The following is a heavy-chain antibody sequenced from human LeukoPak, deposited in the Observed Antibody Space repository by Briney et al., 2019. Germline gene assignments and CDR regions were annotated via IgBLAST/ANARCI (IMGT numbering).Heavy chain of an antibody. V-gene: IGHV4-39*01. CDR3: ARRGNDYLNPFFD. D-gene: IGHD4-11*01. CDR1: GGSISSSSYY. J-gene: IGHJ4*02. Sequence: PSETLSLTCTVSGGSISSSSYYWAWIRQPPGKGLEWIGTIHYSGSTYYNPSLKSRVTISVDTSKNQFSLRLSSVTAADTAVYYCARRGNDYLNPFFDWGQGTLVTVSS. CDR2: IHYSGST.